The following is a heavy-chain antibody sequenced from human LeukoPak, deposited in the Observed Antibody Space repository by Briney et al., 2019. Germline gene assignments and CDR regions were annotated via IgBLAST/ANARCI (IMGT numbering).Heavy chain of an antibody. J-gene: IGHJ4*02. Sequence: ASVKVSCKASGGTFSSYTISWVRQAPGQGLEWMGRIIPILGIANYAQKFQGSVTITADKSTSTAYMELSSLRSEDTAVYYCARGGGKLGNTIDYWGQGTLVTVSS. CDR1: GGTFSSYT. CDR2: IIPILGIA. CDR3: ARGGGKLGNTIDY. V-gene: IGHV1-69*02. D-gene: IGHD7-27*01.